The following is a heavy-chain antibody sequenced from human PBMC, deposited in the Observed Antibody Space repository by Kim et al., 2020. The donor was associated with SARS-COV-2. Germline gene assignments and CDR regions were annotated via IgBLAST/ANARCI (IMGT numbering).Heavy chain of an antibody. D-gene: IGHD6-13*01. Sequence: VAKSAQKFQGRVVMTRDTSINTAYMELRSLRSDDTALYYCARGQQVAYYDYWGQGTLVTVSS. V-gene: IGHV1-2*02. J-gene: IGHJ4*02. CDR2: VA. CDR3: ARGQQVAYYDY.